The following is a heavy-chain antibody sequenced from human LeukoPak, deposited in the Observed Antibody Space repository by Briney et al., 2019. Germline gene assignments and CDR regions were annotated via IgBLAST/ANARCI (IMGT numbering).Heavy chain of an antibody. CDR3: ARERGRIVVVIDY. J-gene: IGHJ4*02. V-gene: IGHV4-61*02. D-gene: IGHD3-22*01. CDR1: GGSISSGSYY. Sequence: PSQTLSLTCTVSGGSISSGSYYWSWIRQPAGKGLEWIGRIYTSGSTNYNPSLKSRVTISVDTSKNQFSLKLSSVNAADTAVYYCARERGRIVVVIDYWGQGTLVTVSS. CDR2: IYTSGST.